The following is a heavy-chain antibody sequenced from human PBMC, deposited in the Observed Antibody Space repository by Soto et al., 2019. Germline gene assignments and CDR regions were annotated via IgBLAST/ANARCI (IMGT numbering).Heavy chain of an antibody. CDR2: VYYTGTT. CDR3: VTASITSCGDRSFTAWFGL. D-gene: IGHD2-21*01. V-gene: IGHV4-31*03. J-gene: IGHJ5*02. Sequence: SETLTFTCTASGGSVSIANYDWSWIRHHPGKGLEWIGYVYYTGTTYYSPSLESRVAISVDTSQNQFSLKLGAVTAADTCVYFCVTASITSCGDRSFTAWFGLRGQGHLGTVSS. CDR1: GGSVSIANYD.